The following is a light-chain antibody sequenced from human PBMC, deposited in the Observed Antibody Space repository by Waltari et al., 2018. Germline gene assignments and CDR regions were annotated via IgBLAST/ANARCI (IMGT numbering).Light chain of an antibody. Sequence: DIQMTQSPSSLSASVGDRVTITCRASQSISSYLNWYQQKPGKAPKLLIYAASSLQSGVPSRFSGSGSGTDFTLTISSLQPEDFVTYYCQKSYSTLYTFGQGTKLEIK. J-gene: IGKJ2*01. CDR3: QKSYSTLYT. CDR2: AAS. CDR1: QSISSY. V-gene: IGKV1-39*01.